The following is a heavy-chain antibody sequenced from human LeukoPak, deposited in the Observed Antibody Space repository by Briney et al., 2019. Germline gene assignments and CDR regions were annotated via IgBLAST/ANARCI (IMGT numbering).Heavy chain of an antibody. Sequence: GGPLRLSCAASGFTFSTYAMSWVRQAAGKGLEWVSLISGSGGSTYYADSVKGRFTISRDNSKNTLYLQMNSLRAEDTAVYYCARKTSSGPFDPWGQGTLVTVSS. CDR2: ISGSGGST. J-gene: IGHJ5*02. D-gene: IGHD6-25*01. CDR3: ARKTSSGPFDP. CDR1: GFTFSTYA. V-gene: IGHV3-23*01.